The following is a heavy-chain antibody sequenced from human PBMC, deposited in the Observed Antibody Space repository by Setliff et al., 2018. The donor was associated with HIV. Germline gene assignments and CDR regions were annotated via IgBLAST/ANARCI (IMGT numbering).Heavy chain of an antibody. Sequence: GASVSVSCKASGYTFSRFGITWVRQAPGQGLEWMGWISVYNGNRDYALNFQGRVTLTTDTSASTAYMELSSLRSEDTAVYYCATGGSVPGGNWFDPWGQGTLVTVSS. D-gene: IGHD2-2*01. CDR3: ATGGSVPGGNWFDP. CDR2: ISVYNGNR. J-gene: IGHJ5*02. CDR1: GYTFSRFG. V-gene: IGHV1-18*01.